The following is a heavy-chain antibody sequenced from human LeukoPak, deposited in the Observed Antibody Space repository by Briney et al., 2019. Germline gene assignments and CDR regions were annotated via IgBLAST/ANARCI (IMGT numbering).Heavy chain of an antibody. Sequence: SETLSLTCTVSGGPISSYYWSWIRQPPGTGLERIGYMYYSGNTNYHPSLKSRVTISVYTSKNQFSLKLSSVTAADTAVYYCARLYVGATFRRFDYWGQGTLVTVSS. CDR1: GGPISSYY. V-gene: IGHV4-59*08. D-gene: IGHD1-26*01. CDR3: ARLYVGATFRRFDY. J-gene: IGHJ4*02. CDR2: MYYSGNT.